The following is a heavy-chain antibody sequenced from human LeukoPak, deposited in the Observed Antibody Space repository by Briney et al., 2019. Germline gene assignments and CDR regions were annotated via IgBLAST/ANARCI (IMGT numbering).Heavy chain of an antibody. Sequence: QTGGSLRLSCAASGFTFSSYSMNWVRQAPGKGLEWVSYISSSSSTIYYADSVKGRFTIPRDNAKNSLYLQMNSLRAEDTAVYYCAKSGTDIPRSQVWFDPWGQGTLVTVSS. J-gene: IGHJ5*02. D-gene: IGHD2-15*01. V-gene: IGHV3-48*04. CDR2: ISSSSSTI. CDR3: AKSGTDIPRSQVWFDP. CDR1: GFTFSSYS.